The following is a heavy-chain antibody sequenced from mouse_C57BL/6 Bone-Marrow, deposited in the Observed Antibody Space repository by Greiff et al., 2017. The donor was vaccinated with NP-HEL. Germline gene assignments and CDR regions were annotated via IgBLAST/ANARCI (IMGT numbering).Heavy chain of an antibody. D-gene: IGHD1-1*01. CDR2: IDPANGNT. CDR1: GFTIKNTY. V-gene: IGHV14-3*01. J-gene: IGHJ2*01. Sequence: EVQLQQSVAELVRPGASVKLSCTASGFTIKNTYMHWVKQRPEQGLEWIGRIDPANGNTNYVPKFQGKATITVDTSSNTAYLQLSSLTSEDTAIYYCAVIYYYGSSYVHFDDWGKGTTLTVAS. CDR3: AVIYYYGSSYVHFDD.